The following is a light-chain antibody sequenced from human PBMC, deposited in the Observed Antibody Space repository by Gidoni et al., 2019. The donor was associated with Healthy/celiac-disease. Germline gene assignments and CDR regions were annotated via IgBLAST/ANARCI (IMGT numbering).Light chain of an antibody. Sequence: DIQMTQSPSTLSASVGDRVTITCRASQSISSWLAWYQQKPGKAPKLLIYDASSLEIGVPSRFSGSGSGTEFTLTISSLQPDDFATYYCQQYNSYAPLTFGGGTKVEIK. CDR1: QSISSW. CDR3: QQYNSYAPLT. V-gene: IGKV1-5*01. J-gene: IGKJ4*01. CDR2: DAS.